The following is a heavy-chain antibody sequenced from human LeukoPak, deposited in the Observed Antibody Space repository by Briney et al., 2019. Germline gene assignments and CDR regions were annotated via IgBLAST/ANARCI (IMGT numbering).Heavy chain of an antibody. D-gene: IGHD3-10*01. CDR2: INPNSGGT. V-gene: IGHV1-2*02. Sequence: GASVKVSCKASGYTFTGYYMHWVRQAPGQGLEWMGWINPNSGGTNYAQKFQGRVTMTRDTSISTAYMELSRLRSDDTAVYYCARDGPPLWFGELYYNWFDPWGQGTLVTVSS. CDR3: ARDGPPLWFGELYYNWFDP. J-gene: IGHJ5*02. CDR1: GYTFTGYY.